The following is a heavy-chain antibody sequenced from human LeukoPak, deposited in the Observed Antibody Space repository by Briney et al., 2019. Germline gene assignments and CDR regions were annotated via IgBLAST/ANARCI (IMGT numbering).Heavy chain of an antibody. V-gene: IGHV3-74*01. CDR1: GFTFSTYW. CDR2: ISGDGSIT. D-gene: IGHD3-9*01. CDR3: TRAISVN. Sequence: GGSLRLSCVASGFTFSTYWMHWVRQAPGEGLVWVSRISGDGSITNYADSVKGRFTISRDNAKNTLYLQMNSLRAEDTAVYYCTRAISVNWGQGILVTVPS. J-gene: IGHJ4*02.